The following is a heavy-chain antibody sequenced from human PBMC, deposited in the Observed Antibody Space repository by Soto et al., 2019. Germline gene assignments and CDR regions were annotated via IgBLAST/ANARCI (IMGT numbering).Heavy chain of an antibody. CDR1: GGSISGYY. V-gene: IGHV4-59*12. CDR2: MNYSGST. Sequence: PSETLSLTCPVSGGSISGYYWSWIRQPPGKGLEWIGYMNYSGSTNYNPSLKSRVTISVDTSKNQFSLKLSSVTAADTAVYYCARYMTFFDYWGQGTLVTVSS. D-gene: IGHD2-21*02. J-gene: IGHJ4*02. CDR3: ARYMTFFDY.